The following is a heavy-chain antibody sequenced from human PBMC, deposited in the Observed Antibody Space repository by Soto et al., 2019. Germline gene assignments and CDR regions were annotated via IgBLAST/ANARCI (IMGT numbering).Heavy chain of an antibody. CDR1: GFTFSSYG. Sequence: QVQLVESGGGVVQPGRSLRLSCAASGFTFSSYGMHWVRQAPGKGLEWVAVIWYDGSNKYYADSVKGRFTISRDNSKNTLDLQMNSLRAEDTAVYYCARVNSGSSSGPDAFDIWGQGTMVTVSS. D-gene: IGHD6-13*01. CDR3: ARVNSGSSSGPDAFDI. CDR2: IWYDGSNK. V-gene: IGHV3-33*01. J-gene: IGHJ3*02.